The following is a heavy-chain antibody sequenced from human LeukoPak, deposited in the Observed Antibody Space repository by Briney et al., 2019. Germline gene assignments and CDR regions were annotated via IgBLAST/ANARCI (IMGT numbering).Heavy chain of an antibody. J-gene: IGHJ4*02. CDR3: ARHITPYPGKIAAAGTYFDY. Sequence: SETLSLTCTVSGGSISSYYWSWIRQPPGKGLEWIGYIYYSGSTNYNPSLKSRVTISVDTSKNQFSLKLSSVTAADTAVYYCARHITPYPGKIAAAGTYFDYWGQGTLVTVSS. V-gene: IGHV4-59*08. CDR2: IYYSGST. CDR1: GGSISSYY. D-gene: IGHD6-13*01.